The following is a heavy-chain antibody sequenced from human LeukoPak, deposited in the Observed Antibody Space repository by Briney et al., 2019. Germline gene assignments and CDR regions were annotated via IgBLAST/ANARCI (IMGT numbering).Heavy chain of an antibody. CDR3: ARNREISTRDFEY. V-gene: IGHV3-53*01. D-gene: IGHD1-14*01. Sequence: GGSLRLSCAASGFTVSSNDMSWVRQAPGRGLEWVSLIYSGGSAYYADSVKGRFTISRDNSKNTLCLQMNSLRVEDTAVYYCARNREISTRDFEYWGQGTLVTVSS. CDR2: IYSGGSA. J-gene: IGHJ4*02. CDR1: GFTVSSND.